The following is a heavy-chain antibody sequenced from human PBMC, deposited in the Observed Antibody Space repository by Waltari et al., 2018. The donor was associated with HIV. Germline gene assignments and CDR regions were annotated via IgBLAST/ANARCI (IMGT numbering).Heavy chain of an antibody. V-gene: IGHV3-74*01. CDR2: INGDGSST. CDR3: AREGATSGSYYFDY. Sequence: EVQLVESGGGLVQPGGSLRLSCAASGFTFSSYWMHWVRQAPGKGRVWVSRINGDGSSTRFADSVKGRFTISRDNAKNTLYLHMNSLTAEDTAVYYCAREGATSGSYYFDYWGQGTLVTVSS. J-gene: IGHJ4*02. D-gene: IGHD1-26*01. CDR1: GFTFSSYW.